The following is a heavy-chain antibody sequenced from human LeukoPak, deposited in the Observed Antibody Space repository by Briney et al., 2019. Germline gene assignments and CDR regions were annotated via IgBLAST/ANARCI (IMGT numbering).Heavy chain of an antibody. V-gene: IGHV3-7*01. J-gene: IGHJ4*02. CDR2: INDGGSDK. D-gene: IGHD1-14*01. CDR3: ARDRSRAEDD. CDR1: GFTFSGHW. Sequence: PGGSLRLSCAASGFTFSGHWMSWVRQAPGKGLEWVANINDGGSDKYYVDSVKGRFTISRDNTNNTLYLQTNSLRGEDTAVYYCARDRSRAEDDWGQGTLVTVSS.